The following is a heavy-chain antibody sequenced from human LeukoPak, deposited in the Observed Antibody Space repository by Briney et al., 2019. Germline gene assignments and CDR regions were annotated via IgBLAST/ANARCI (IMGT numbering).Heavy chain of an antibody. Sequence: PSETLSLTCAVYGGSFSGYYWSWIRQPPGEGLEWIGEINHSGSTNYNPSLKSRVTISVDTSKNQFSLKLSSVTAADTAVYYCARQGGFAARFDPWGQGTLVTVSS. CDR2: INHSGST. CDR3: ARQGGFAARFDP. J-gene: IGHJ5*02. CDR1: GGSFSGYY. V-gene: IGHV4-34*01. D-gene: IGHD3-10*01.